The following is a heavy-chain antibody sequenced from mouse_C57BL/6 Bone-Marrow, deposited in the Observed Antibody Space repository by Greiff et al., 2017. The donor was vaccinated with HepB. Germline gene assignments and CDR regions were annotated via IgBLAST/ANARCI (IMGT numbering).Heavy chain of an antibody. CDR2: ISYDGSN. J-gene: IGHJ1*03. D-gene: IGHD4-1*01. CDR3: ARDRLTGIRGYFDV. V-gene: IGHV3-6*01. Sequence: EVQLQESGPGLVKPSQSLSLTCSVTGYSITSGYYWNWIRQFPGNKLEWMGYISYDGSNNYNPSLKNRISITRDTSKNQFFLKLNSVTTEDTATYYCARDRLTGIRGYFDVWGTGTTVTVSS. CDR1: GYSITSGYY.